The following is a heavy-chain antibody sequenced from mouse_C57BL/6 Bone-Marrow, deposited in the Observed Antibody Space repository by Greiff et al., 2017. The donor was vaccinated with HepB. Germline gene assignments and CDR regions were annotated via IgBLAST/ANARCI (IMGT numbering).Heavy chain of an antibody. J-gene: IGHJ2*01. Sequence: QVQLQQPGAELVKPGASVKLSCKASGYTFTSYWMQWVKQRPGQGLEWIGEIDPSDSYTNYNQKFKGKATLTVDTSSSTAYMQLSSLTSEDSAVYYCARKGSSGYYWGQGTTLTVSS. CDR2: IDPSDSYT. V-gene: IGHV1-50*01. CDR1: GYTFTSYW. CDR3: ARKGSSGYY. D-gene: IGHD3-2*02.